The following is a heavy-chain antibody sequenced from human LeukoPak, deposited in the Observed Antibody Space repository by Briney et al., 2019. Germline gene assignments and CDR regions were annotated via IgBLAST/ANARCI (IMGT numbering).Heavy chain of an antibody. J-gene: IGHJ3*02. D-gene: IGHD1-7*01. V-gene: IGHV4-59*01. CDR2: ISGGGST. CDR1: GGSISTYY. Sequence: SETLSLTCAVSGGSISTYYWNWIRQSPGKGLEWIGYISGGGSTNYNPSLKSRVTISVDTSKNQFSLKLTSVTAADAAVYYCARDRRRELVHAFDIWGRGTLVTVSS. CDR3: ARDRRRELVHAFDI.